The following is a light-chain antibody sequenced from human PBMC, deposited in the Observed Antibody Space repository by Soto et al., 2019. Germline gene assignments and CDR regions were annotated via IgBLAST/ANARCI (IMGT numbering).Light chain of an antibody. V-gene: IGKV3-11*01. CDR2: DAS. Sequence: EIVLTQSPATLSLSPGERATLSCRASQSVSSYLAWYQQKPGQAPRLLIYDASNRATGIPARFSGGGSGTDFTLTISSLEPEDFAIYYCHQRSNWPPLTFGGGTKVEIK. CDR1: QSVSSY. J-gene: IGKJ4*01. CDR3: HQRSNWPPLT.